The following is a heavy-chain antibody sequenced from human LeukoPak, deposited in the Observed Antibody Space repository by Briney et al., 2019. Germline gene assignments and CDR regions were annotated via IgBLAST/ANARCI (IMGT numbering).Heavy chain of an antibody. D-gene: IGHD3-22*01. Sequence: GGSLRLSCAASGFTFDDYAMHWVRQAPGKGLEWVSGISWNSGSIGYADSAKGRFTISRDDAKNSLYLQMNSLRAEDTALYYCAKGVPTMIDYWGQGTLVTVSS. J-gene: IGHJ4*02. V-gene: IGHV3-9*01. CDR1: GFTFDDYA. CDR2: ISWNSGSI. CDR3: AKGVPTMIDY.